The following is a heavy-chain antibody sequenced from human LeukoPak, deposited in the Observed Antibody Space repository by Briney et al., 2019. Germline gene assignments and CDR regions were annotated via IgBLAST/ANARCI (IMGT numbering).Heavy chain of an antibody. CDR1: GDSISSSNYF. J-gene: IGHJ5*02. Sequence: SETLSLTCTVSGDSISSSNYFWGWIRQPPGKGLEWIGSMFYYGSTYYNASLKSRVTISLDTSKKQFSLKLRSVTAADTAVYYCARGGITSLLNWFDPWGQGILVTVSS. V-gene: IGHV4-39*07. D-gene: IGHD3-16*01. CDR3: ARGGITSLLNWFDP. CDR2: MFYYGST.